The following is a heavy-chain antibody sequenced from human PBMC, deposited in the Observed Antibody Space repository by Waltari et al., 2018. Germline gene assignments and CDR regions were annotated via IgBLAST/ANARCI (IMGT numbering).Heavy chain of an antibody. CDR1: GFTFSGHW. CDR2: SDSDWRST. D-gene: IGHD6-6*01. Sequence: EVQLVESGGSLVQPGGSLRLSCIASGFTFSGHWMYWVRQALGKGLVWVYRSDSDWRSTSYADPVKGRFTISRDNAKNTLYLQMNTLRAEDTAVYYCTRAFVNIAARGMDVWGQGTTVTVSS. J-gene: IGHJ6*02. CDR3: TRAFVNIAARGMDV. V-gene: IGHV3-74*01.